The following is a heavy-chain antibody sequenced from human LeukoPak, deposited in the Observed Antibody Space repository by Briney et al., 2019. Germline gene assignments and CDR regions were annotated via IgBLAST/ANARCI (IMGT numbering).Heavy chain of an antibody. CDR1: GDSISSYY. D-gene: IGHD1-14*01. V-gene: IGHV4-59*01. CDR3: ARGGPGSGRYFYMDV. J-gene: IGHJ6*03. CDR2: VFYNGAT. Sequence: PSETLSLTCTVSGDSISSYYWNWIRQPPGKGPEWLGYVFYNGATNYNPSLQSRITMSVDTSKNQFSLNLSSVTAADTAVYSCARGGPGSGRYFYMDVWGRGTTVTVSS.